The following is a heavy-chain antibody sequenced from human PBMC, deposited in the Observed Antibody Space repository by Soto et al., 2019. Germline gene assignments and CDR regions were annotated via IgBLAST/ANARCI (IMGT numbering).Heavy chain of an antibody. J-gene: IGHJ6*03. D-gene: IGHD2-2*02. CDR3: ARVPSKYCSSTSCYKDYYYYMDV. Sequence: QVQLVESGGGVVQPGRSLRLSCAASGFTFSSYGMHWVRQAPGKGLEWVAVIWYDGSNKYYADSVKGRFTISRDNSKNTLYLQMNSLRAEDTAVYYCARVPSKYCSSTSCYKDYYYYMDVWGKGTTVTVSS. CDR2: IWYDGSNK. V-gene: IGHV3-33*01. CDR1: GFTFSSYG.